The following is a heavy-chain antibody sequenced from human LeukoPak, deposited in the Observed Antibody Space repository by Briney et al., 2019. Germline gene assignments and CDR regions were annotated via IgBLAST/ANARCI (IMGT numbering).Heavy chain of an antibody. CDR2: IIPIFGAA. CDR1: GDTFRRYA. D-gene: IGHD5-12*01. Sequence: ASVKVSCKTSGDTFRRYAIIWVRQAPGQGLEWMGGIIPIFGAANYAQKFQGRVTFTAEKSTNTVYMDLTSLRSEDTAVYYCARTTSQSIVAAGGYWGQGTLVTVSS. V-gene: IGHV1-69*06. J-gene: IGHJ4*02. CDR3: ARTTSQSIVAAGGY.